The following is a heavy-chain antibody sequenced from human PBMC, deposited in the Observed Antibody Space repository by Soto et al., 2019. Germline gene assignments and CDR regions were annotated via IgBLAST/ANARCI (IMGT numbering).Heavy chain of an antibody. V-gene: IGHV4-39*01. Sequence: PSETLSLTCTVSGGSISSSSYYWGWIRQPPGKGLEWIGSIYYSGSTYYNPSLKSRVTISVDTSKNQFSLKLSSVTAADTAVYYCARAPAYYYYGMDVWGQGTTVT. CDR3: ARAPAYYYYGMDV. J-gene: IGHJ6*02. CDR2: IYYSGST. CDR1: GGSISSSSYY.